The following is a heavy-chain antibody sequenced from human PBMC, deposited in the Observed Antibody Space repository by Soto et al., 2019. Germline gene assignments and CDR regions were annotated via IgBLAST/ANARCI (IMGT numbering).Heavy chain of an antibody. D-gene: IGHD1-26*01. CDR3: ARLGAYYQSLDP. CDR2: MLHSGST. J-gene: IGHJ5*02. CDR1: GDSVISNWW. V-gene: IGHV4-4*02. Sequence: AETLSLTCAVSGDSVISNWWWGWVRQSPGKGVEWIADMLHSGSTSYNPSLKSRVTLSLETSKSQLSLRLTSVTASDTAVYYCARLGAYYQSLDPWGQGTLVTVSS.